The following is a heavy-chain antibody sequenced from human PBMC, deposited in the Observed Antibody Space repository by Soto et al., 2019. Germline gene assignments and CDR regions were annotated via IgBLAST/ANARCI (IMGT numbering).Heavy chain of an antibody. D-gene: IGHD1-1*01. V-gene: IGHV3-23*01. CDR1: GFNFNIDA. J-gene: IGHJ4*02. CDR2: ITRNGGST. CDR3: VKDYRTTSPA. Sequence: EVQLLEYGGGLVQPGGSLTLSCAASGFNFNIDAMSWVRQARGKGLEWVSSITRNGGSTYYADSVKGRFTITRAKSKDTPHLQMNSPSVYDSAVYFCVKDYRTTSPAWGQGTLVTVSS.